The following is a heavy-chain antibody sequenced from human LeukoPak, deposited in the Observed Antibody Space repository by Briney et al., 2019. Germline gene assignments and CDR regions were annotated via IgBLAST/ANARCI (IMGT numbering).Heavy chain of an antibody. J-gene: IGHJ4*02. V-gene: IGHV4-39*07. CDR2: INHSGST. CDR1: GGSISSSSYY. Sequence: SETLSLTCSVSGGSISSSSYYWDWIRQPPGKGLEWIGEINHSGSTNYNPSLKSRVTISVDTSKKQFSPKLSSVTAADTAVYYCASPPDYWGQGTLVTGSS. CDR3: ASPPDY.